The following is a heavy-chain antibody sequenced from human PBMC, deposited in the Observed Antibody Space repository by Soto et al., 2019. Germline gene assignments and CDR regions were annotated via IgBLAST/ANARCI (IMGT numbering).Heavy chain of an antibody. CDR3: ARTPLRDGYPDGLFDY. J-gene: IGHJ4*02. CDR2: IYYSGST. V-gene: IGHV4-39*01. Sequence: QLQLQESGPGLVKPSETLSLTCTVSGGSISSSSYYWGWIRQPPGKGLEWIGSIYYSGSTYYNPSLKSRVTISVDTSKNQFSLKLSSVTAADTAVYYCARTPLRDGYPDGLFDYWGQGTLVTVSS. CDR1: GGSISSSSYY. D-gene: IGHD5-12*01.